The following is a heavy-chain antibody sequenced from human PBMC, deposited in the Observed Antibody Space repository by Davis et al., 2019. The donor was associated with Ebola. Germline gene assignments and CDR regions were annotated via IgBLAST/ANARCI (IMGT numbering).Heavy chain of an antibody. CDR2: IDDDGSSR. D-gene: IGHD6-19*01. CDR1: GFTFSSTL. CDR3: ASAISVGGHK. V-gene: IGHV3-74*01. Sequence: GESLKIPCAASGFTFSSTLMHWVRQDLGKGLEWVSAIDDDGSSRSYADSVKGRFTISRDNAKNMLYLQMNSLRAEDTAIYYCASAISVGGHKWGQGTLVTVSS. J-gene: IGHJ4*02.